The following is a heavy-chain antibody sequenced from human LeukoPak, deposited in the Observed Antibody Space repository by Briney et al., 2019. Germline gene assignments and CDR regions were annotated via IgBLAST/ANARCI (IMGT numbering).Heavy chain of an antibody. D-gene: IGHD4-11*01. CDR1: GFTFSSCG. J-gene: IGHJ4*02. Sequence: GGSLRLSCAASGFTFSSCGMHWVRQAPGKGLEWVTFIRNDGTTKYYADSVKGRVTISRDNSKNTLYLQMNILRAEDTAVYYCAGGTVTTFDYWGQGTLVTVSS. V-gene: IGHV3-30*02. CDR3: AGGTVTTFDY. CDR2: IRNDGTTK.